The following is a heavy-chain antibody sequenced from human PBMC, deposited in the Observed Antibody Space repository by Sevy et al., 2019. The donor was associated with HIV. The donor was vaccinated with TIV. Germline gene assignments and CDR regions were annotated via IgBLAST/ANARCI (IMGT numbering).Heavy chain of an antibody. J-gene: IGHJ4*02. Sequence: GGSLRLSCVVSGFTLSNHGMSWVRQVPGMGLQWVSGSAKGGGASYYAESVRGRFTLSTDNSKNILSLQMNSLRAEDAAVYYCARMTTSGLWFGEPYFDYWGQGTLVTVSS. CDR1: GFTLSNHG. CDR3: ARMTTSGLWFGEPYFDY. D-gene: IGHD3-10*01. V-gene: IGHV3-23*01. CDR2: SAKGGGAS.